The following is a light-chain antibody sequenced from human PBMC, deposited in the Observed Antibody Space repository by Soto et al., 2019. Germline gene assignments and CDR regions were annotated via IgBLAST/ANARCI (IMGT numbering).Light chain of an antibody. J-gene: IGLJ1*01. CDR2: QVT. Sequence: QSVLTQPPSASGSPGQSVTISCAGTINDVGGYNYVSWYQQHPGKVPQLMIYQVTKRPSGVPDRFSAPKSDTTASLTISGLQAEDEGDYYCMSYAGGNRFVFGTG. CDR3: MSYAGGNRFV. CDR1: INDVGGYNY. V-gene: IGLV2-8*01.